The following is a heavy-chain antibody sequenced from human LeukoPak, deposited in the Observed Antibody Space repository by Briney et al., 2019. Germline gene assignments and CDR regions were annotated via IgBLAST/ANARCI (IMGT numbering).Heavy chain of an antibody. Sequence: SVMVSCKASVGTFSSYAVSWVRQAPGQGLEWMGGIITIFGTANYAQKFQGRVTITTDESTSTAYMELSSLRSEDTAVYYCARSTRSYSGYDFPAYWGQGTLVTVSS. D-gene: IGHD5-12*01. V-gene: IGHV1-69*05. CDR3: ARSTRSYSGYDFPAY. J-gene: IGHJ4*02. CDR1: VGTFSSYA. CDR2: IITIFGTA.